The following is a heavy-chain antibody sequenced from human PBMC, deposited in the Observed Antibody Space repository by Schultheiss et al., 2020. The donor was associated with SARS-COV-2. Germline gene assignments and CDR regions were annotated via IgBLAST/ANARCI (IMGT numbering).Heavy chain of an antibody. Sequence: SETLSLTCTVSNASISNYHWRWIRQPPGKGLELIGHISYSGSTNYNPSLMSRVTISVDTSKNQFSLKLSSVTAADTAVYYCARCNWNDAGSFAFDIWGLGTMVTVSS. CDR1: NASISNYH. D-gene: IGHD1-20*01. CDR2: ISYSGST. J-gene: IGHJ3*02. CDR3: ARCNWNDAGSFAFDI. V-gene: IGHV4-59*12.